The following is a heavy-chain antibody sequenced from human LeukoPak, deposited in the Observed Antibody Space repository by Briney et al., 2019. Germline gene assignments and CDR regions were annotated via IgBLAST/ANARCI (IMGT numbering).Heavy chain of an antibody. D-gene: IGHD3-22*01. J-gene: IGHJ5*02. CDR1: GFIFNNYG. Sequence: QPGGSLRLSCAASGFIFNNYGLIWVRQAPGKGLEWVSAISNDGGGTNYADFVKGRFTISRDNSKNTLFLQMSSLRAEDTALYYCAKGSSGYFVDLWGQGTLVTVSS. CDR3: AKGSSGYFVDL. V-gene: IGHV3-23*01. CDR2: ISNDGGGT.